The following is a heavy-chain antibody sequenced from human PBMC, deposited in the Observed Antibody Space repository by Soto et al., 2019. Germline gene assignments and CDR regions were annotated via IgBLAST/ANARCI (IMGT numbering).Heavy chain of an antibody. CDR1: GGSISSGGYY. CDR3: SRYYGSGSYYNDGFDP. J-gene: IGHJ5*02. CDR2: ISYSGNT. V-gene: IGHV4-31*03. D-gene: IGHD3-10*01. Sequence: QVQLQESGPGLVKPSQTLSLTCTVSGGSISSGGYYWSWIRQPPGKGLEWIGYISYSGNTYYNPSLKSRFIILADTSNNQFSLKLRSVTAADTAVYYCSRYYGSGSYYNDGFDPWGQGTLVTVSS.